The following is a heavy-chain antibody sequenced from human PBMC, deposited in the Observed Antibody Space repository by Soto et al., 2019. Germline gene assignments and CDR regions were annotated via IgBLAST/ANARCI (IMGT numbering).Heavy chain of an antibody. CDR1: GFTFSSYS. CDR2: ISSSSSTI. V-gene: IGHV3-48*02. CDR3: ARVPTVEMASRVGY. Sequence: GGSLRLSCAASGFTFSSYSMNWVRQAPGKGLEWVSYISSSSSTIYYADSVKGRFTISRDNAKNSLYLQMNSLRDEETAVYYCARVPTVEMASRVGYWGQGTLVTVSS. J-gene: IGHJ4*02.